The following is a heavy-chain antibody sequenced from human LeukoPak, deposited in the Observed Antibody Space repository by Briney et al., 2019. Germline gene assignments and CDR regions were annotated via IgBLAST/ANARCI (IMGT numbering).Heavy chain of an antibody. V-gene: IGHV3-74*01. D-gene: IGHD6-19*01. CDR2: SNSEGSST. Sequence: GGSLRLSCAASGFTFNRHWMHWLGQAPGKGLVWVSRSNSEGSSTVYAYFVKGRFTISRHNAKNKLDLKMNSLRAEDTAVYYCARGPGIYYTTGWTGWFDPWGQGTLVTVAS. CDR3: ARGPGIYYTTGWTGWFDP. J-gene: IGHJ5*02. CDR1: GFTFNRHW.